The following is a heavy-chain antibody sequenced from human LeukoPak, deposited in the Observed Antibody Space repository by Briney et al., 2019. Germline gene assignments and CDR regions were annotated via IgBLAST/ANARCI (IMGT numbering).Heavy chain of an antibody. V-gene: IGHV1-2*02. CDR1: GYTFTGYY. D-gene: IGHD5-12*01. J-gene: IGHJ4*02. Sequence: ASVKVSCKASGYTFTGYYMHWVRQAPGQGLEWMGWINPISGGTKYAQKFQGRVTMTRDTSISTAHMELSSLRSDDRTVYYCARGYSGYDYSFDYWGQGTLVTVSS. CDR2: INPISGGT. CDR3: ARGYSGYDYSFDY.